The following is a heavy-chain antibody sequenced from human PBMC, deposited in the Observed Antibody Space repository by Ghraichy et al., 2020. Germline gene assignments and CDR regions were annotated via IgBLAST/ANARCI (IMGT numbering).Heavy chain of an antibody. Sequence: ASVKVSCKASGYTFTDYYIHWVRQAPGQGLEWMGWINPNSGDSNYAQKFQGWVTMTRDASISTAYMELTRLKSDDTAVYYCARVDWAHYGVGVWGQGTTVTVSS. V-gene: IGHV1-2*04. CDR3: ARVDWAHYGVGV. J-gene: IGHJ6*02. D-gene: IGHD3/OR15-3a*01. CDR1: GYTFTDYY. CDR2: INPNSGDS.